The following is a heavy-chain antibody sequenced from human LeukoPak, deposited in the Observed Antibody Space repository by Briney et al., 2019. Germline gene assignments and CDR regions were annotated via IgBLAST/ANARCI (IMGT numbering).Heavy chain of an antibody. CDR3: TTDARVYHYYDSSGYLYYFDC. CDR1: GFTFSNAW. CDR2: IKSKTDGGTT. D-gene: IGHD3-22*01. J-gene: IGHJ4*02. V-gene: IGHV3-15*01. Sequence: GGSLRLSCAASGFTFSNAWMSWVRQAPGKGLEWVGRIKSKTDGGTTDYAVPVKGRFTISRDDSKITLYLQMNSLKTEDTAVYYCTTDARVYHYYDSSGYLYYFDCWGQGTLVTVPS.